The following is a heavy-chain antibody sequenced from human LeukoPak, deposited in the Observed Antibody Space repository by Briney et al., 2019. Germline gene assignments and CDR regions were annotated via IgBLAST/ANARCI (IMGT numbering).Heavy chain of an antibody. J-gene: IGHJ4*02. CDR3: ARDRDIVVVPAAMGV. V-gene: IGHV1-46*01. CDR2: ISPSGGST. D-gene: IGHD2-2*01. CDR1: GYTFTSNY. Sequence: ASVKVSCKAFGYTFTSNYMHWVRQAPGQGPEWMGVISPSGGSTTYAQKLQGRVTMTTDTSTSTAYMELRSLRSDDTAVYYCARDRDIVVVPAAMGVWGQGTLVTVSS.